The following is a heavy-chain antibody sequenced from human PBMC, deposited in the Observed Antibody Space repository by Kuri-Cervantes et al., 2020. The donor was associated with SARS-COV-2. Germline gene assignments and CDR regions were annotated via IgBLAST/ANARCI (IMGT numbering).Heavy chain of an antibody. CDR2: ISSNSSYI. CDR3: ARGNTADAFDI. V-gene: IGHV3-21*04. Sequence: GGSLRLSCAASGFTFSSYSMNWVRQAPGKGLEWVSSISSNSSYIYYADSVKGRFTISRDNAKNSLYLQMNSLRSEDTAVYYCARGNTADAFDIWGQGTMVTVSS. CDR1: GFTFSSYS. J-gene: IGHJ3*02. D-gene: IGHD5-18*01.